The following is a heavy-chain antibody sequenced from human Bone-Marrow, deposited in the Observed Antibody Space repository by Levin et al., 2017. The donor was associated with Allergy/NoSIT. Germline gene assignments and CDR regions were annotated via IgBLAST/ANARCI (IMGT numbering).Heavy chain of an antibody. CDR1: GFTFSSNY. D-gene: IGHD3-10*01. J-gene: IGHJ4*02. Sequence: GGSLRLSCAASGFTFSSNYMSWVRQAPGKGPEWVSVIYSGGSTYYADSVKGRFTISRDNSKNTLYLQMNSRRAEDTAVYYCARGWFGELLSHWGQGTLVTGSS. CDR2: IYSGGST. V-gene: IGHV3-53*01. CDR3: ARGWFGELLSH.